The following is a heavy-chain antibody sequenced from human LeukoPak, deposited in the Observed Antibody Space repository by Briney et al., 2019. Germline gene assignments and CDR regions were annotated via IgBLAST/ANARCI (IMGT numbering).Heavy chain of an antibody. D-gene: IGHD2-21*02. CDR2: ISYDGSNK. CDR1: GFTFSSYG. CDR3: AKDRVTTTEWQFDY. V-gene: IGHV3-30*18. J-gene: IGHJ4*02. Sequence: TGGSLRLSCAASGFTFSSYGMHWVRQAPGKGLEWVAVISYDGSNKYYADSVKGRFTISRDNSKNTLYLQMNSLRAEDTAVYYCAKDRVTTTEWQFDYWGQGTLVTVSS.